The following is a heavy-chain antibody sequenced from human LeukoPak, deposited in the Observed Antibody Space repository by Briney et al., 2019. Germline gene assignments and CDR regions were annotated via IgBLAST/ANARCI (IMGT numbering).Heavy chain of an antibody. CDR1: GYTFTSYY. Sequence: ASVKVSCKAFGYTFTSYYMLWVRQAPGQGLEWMGIINPSGAGTSYAQKFQGRVTMTRDTSTSTVYMELSSLRSEDTAVYYCAREGSSSSLAHWGQGTLVTVSS. V-gene: IGHV1-46*01. CDR3: AREGSSSSLAH. CDR2: INPSGAGT. D-gene: IGHD6-6*01. J-gene: IGHJ4*02.